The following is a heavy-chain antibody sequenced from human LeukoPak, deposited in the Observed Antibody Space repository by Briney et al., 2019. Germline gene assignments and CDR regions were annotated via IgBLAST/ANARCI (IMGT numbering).Heavy chain of an antibody. V-gene: IGHV1-46*01. Sequence: ASVKVSCKASGYTFTSYYMHWVRQAPGQGLEWMGIINPSGGSTSYAQKFQGRVTMTRDTSTSTVYMELSSLRSEDTAVYYCARDSGAYDFWSGYPYYFDYWGQGTLVTVSS. CDR3: ARDSGAYDFWSGYPYYFDY. J-gene: IGHJ4*02. CDR2: INPSGGST. CDR1: GYTFTSYY. D-gene: IGHD3-3*01.